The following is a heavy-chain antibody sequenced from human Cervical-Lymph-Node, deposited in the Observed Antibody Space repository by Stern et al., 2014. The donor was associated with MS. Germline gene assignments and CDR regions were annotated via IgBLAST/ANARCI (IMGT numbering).Heavy chain of an antibody. Sequence: QIQLEQSGAEVKKPGASVKVSCKASGYTFIGYVIRWVRQAPGQGLEWMWWVSAYNGNTYYAQKFLGRVTITTTTTTSTPTTHIRSLTSDDTAVYSCVSYGVRGVVSPXWFDPWGQGTLVTVSS. D-gene: IGHD3-10*01. V-gene: IGHV1-18*01. J-gene: IGHJ5*02. CDR1: GYTFIGYV. CDR3: VSYGVRGVVSPXWFDP. CDR2: VSAYNGNT.